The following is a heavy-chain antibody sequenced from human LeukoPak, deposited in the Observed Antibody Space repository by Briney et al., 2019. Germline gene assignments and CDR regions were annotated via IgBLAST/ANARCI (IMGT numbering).Heavy chain of an antibody. CDR2: IYYSGST. CDR3: ARLGYYFDY. J-gene: IGHJ4*02. V-gene: IGHV4-39*07. Sequence: SETLSLTCTVSGGSISSSGYYWGWIRQPPGKGLEWIGNIYYSGSTNYNPSLKSRVTISVDTSKNQFSLKLSSVTAADTAVYYCARLGYYFDYWGQGTLVTVSS. CDR1: GGSISSSGYY.